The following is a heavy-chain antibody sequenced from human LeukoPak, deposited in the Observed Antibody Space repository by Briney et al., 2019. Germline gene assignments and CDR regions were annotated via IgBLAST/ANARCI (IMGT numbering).Heavy chain of an antibody. CDR3: ARVDYDFWSGYYDLGYYYYYMDV. J-gene: IGHJ6*03. V-gene: IGHV4-59*11. Sequence: SETLSLTCTVSGGSISSHYWSWIRQPPGKGLKWIGYIYYSGSTNYNPSLKSRVTISVDTSKNQFSLKLSSVTAADTAVYYCARVDYDFWSGYYDLGYYYYYMDVWGKGTTVTVSS. CDR1: GGSISSHY. D-gene: IGHD3-3*01. CDR2: IYYSGST.